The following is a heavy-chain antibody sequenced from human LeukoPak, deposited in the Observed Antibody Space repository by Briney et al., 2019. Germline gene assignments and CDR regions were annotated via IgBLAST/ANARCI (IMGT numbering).Heavy chain of an antibody. J-gene: IGHJ3*02. CDR1: GGSISSYY. D-gene: IGHD3-3*01. CDR2: IYYSGST. CDR3: ARQTRFLEWSDAFDI. V-gene: IGHV4-59*01. Sequence: SETLSLTCTVSGGSISSYYWSWSRQPPGKGLEWVGYIYYSGSTNYNPSLKSRVTISVDTSKNQFSLKLSSVTAADTAVYYCARQTRFLEWSDAFDIWGQGTMVTVSS.